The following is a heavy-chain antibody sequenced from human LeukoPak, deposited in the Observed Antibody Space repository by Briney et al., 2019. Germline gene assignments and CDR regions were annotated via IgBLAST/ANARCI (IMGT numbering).Heavy chain of an antibody. CDR1: GFTFRTYA. D-gene: IGHD2-15*01. Sequence: PGGSLRLSCAASGFTFRTYAMSWVRQAPGKGLEWVSTISTHGGSTYYADSVKGRFTISRDNSNNTVYLQMNSLRAEDTAVVYCAKGVSLSGRGYDSWGQGTLVTVSS. J-gene: IGHJ5*02. CDR2: ISTHGGST. V-gene: IGHV3-23*01. CDR3: AKGVSLSGRGYDS.